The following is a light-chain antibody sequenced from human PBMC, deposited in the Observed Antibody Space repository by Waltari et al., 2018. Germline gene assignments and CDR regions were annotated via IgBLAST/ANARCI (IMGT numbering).Light chain of an antibody. CDR3: QQYYVWPPIT. CDR2: GAS. CDR1: QSVRTN. Sequence: VLLTQSPASLSVSPGDQVILSCRASQSVRTNLVWYQQKAGQAPRTLIYGASPRASGVPSRFSGSGSGTDFTLIISSLQSEDAAVYFCQQYYVWPPITFGGGTKLEI. J-gene: IGKJ4*01. V-gene: IGKV3-15*01.